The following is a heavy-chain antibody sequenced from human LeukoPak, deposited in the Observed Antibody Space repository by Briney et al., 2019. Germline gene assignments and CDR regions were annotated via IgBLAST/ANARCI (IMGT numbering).Heavy chain of an antibody. Sequence: GGSLRLSCAASGFTFSSYGMHWVRQAPGKGLEWVAVISYDGSNRYYADSVKGRFTISRDNSKNTLYLQMNSLRAEDTAVYYCAKGEDIVIVPADEYYYYGMDVWGQGTTVTVSS. V-gene: IGHV3-30*18. CDR3: AKGEDIVIVPADEYYYYGMDV. D-gene: IGHD2-2*01. CDR2: ISYDGSNR. J-gene: IGHJ6*02. CDR1: GFTFSSYG.